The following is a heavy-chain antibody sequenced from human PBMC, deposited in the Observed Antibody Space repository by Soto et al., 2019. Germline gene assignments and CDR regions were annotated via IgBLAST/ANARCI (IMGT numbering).Heavy chain of an antibody. CDR3: ARESHYGSGSYYADY. V-gene: IGHV4-31*03. D-gene: IGHD3-10*01. J-gene: IGHJ4*02. Sequence: QVQLQESGPGLVKPSQTLSLTCTVSGGSISSGGYYWSWIRQHPGKGPEWIGYIYYSGSTYYNPSLKSRVTISVETSKNQFALKLSSVTAASTAVYYCARESHYGSGSYYADYWGQGTLVTVSS. CDR2: IYYSGST. CDR1: GGSISSGGYY.